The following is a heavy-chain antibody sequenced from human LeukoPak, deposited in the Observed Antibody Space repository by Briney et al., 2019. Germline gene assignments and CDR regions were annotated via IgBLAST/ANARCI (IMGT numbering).Heavy chain of an antibody. CDR2: IKQDGSEK. CDR1: GFTFSNAW. D-gene: IGHD5-18*01. Sequence: PGGSLRLSCAASGFTFSNAWMSWVRQAPGKGLEWVANIKQDGSEKYYVDSVKGRFTISRDNAKNSLYLQMNSLRAEDTAVYYCARDRAMVAPFDPWGQGTLVTVSS. V-gene: IGHV3-7*01. CDR3: ARDRAMVAPFDP. J-gene: IGHJ5*02.